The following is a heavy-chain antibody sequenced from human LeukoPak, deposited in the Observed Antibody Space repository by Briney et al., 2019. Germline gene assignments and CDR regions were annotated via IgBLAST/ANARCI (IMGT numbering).Heavy chain of an antibody. CDR2: ISGSGSTM. Sequence: GSLRLSCAASGFTFSSYEMNWVRQAPGKGLEWVSYISGSGSTMYYADSVKGRFTISRDNAKNSLYLQMNSLRAEDTAVYYCAREEWEFDYWGQGTLVTVSS. D-gene: IGHD3-10*01. CDR1: GFTFSSYE. V-gene: IGHV3-48*03. CDR3: AREEWEFDY. J-gene: IGHJ4*02.